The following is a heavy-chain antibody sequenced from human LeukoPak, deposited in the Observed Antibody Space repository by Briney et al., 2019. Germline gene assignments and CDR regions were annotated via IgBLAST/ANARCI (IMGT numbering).Heavy chain of an antibody. J-gene: IGHJ3*02. CDR3: AKGIRFSDAFDI. CDR2: IRYDGSNK. V-gene: IGHV3-30*02. D-gene: IGHD3-3*01. Sequence: PGGSLRLSCAASGFTFSSYGMHWVRQAPGKGLEWVAFIRYDGSNKCYADSVKGRFTISRDNSKNTLYLQMNSLRAEDTAVYYCAKGIRFSDAFDIWGQGTMVTVSS. CDR1: GFTFSSYG.